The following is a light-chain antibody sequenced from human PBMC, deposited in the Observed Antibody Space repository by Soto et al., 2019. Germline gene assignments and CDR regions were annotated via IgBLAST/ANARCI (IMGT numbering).Light chain of an antibody. CDR1: HSISGT. V-gene: IGKV3-15*01. J-gene: IGKJ1*01. CDR3: QQYNNWPWT. CDR2: GAS. Sequence: EIVITHSPATVSVSPGGRATLSCRASHSISGTLAWYQQKPGQAPRLLIYGASTRATSFPARFSGSGSGTDFTLTISSLQSEDFAVYYCQQYNNWPWTFGQGTKVDIK.